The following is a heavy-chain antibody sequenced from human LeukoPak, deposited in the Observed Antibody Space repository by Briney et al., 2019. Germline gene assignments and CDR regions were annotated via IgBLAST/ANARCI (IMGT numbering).Heavy chain of an antibody. CDR3: ARQGYGSGK. J-gene: IGHJ4*02. Sequence: GGSLRLSCAASGFTFSNYWMNWVRQAPGKGLEWVASIQRDGSEKYYVESVKGRFTISRDNAKNSLYLQMNSLRAEDTAVYYCARQGYGSGKWGQGTPVTVSS. D-gene: IGHD6-19*01. V-gene: IGHV3-7*01. CDR1: GFTFSNYW. CDR2: IQRDGSEK.